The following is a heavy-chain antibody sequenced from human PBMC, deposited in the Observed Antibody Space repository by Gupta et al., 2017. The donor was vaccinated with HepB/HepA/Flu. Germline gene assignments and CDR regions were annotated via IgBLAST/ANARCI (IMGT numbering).Heavy chain of an antibody. CDR1: GFTFSSYG. CDR3: ARDEGRGIVGATIDY. J-gene: IGHJ4*02. CDR2: IWYDGSNK. V-gene: IGHV3-33*01. Sequence: QVQLVESGGGVVQPGRSLRLSCAASGFTFSSYGMHWARQAPGKGLEWVAVIWYDGSNKYYADSVKGRFTISRDNSKNTLYLQMNSLRAEDTAVYYCARDEGRGIVGATIDYWGQGTLVTVSS. D-gene: IGHD1-26*01.